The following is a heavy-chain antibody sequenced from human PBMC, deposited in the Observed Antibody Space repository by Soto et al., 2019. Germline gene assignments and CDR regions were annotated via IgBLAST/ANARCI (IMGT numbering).Heavy chain of an antibody. CDR3: ARGGWDWNYASGFDY. D-gene: IGHD1-7*01. V-gene: IGHV1-2*04. J-gene: IGHJ4*02. CDR2: INPNSGGT. CDR1: GYTFTGYY. Sequence: QVQLVQSGAEVKKPGASVKVSCKASGYTFTGYYMHWVRQAPGQGLEWMGWINPNSGGTNYAQKFQGWVTMTRETSISTAYMELSRLRSDDTAVYYCARGGWDWNYASGFDYWGQGTLVTVSS.